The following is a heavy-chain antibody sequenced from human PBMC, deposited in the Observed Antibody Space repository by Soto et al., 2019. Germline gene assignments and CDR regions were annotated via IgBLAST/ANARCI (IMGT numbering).Heavy chain of an antibody. CDR3: ARAKGYYYDSSGPDFYFQH. CDR1: GGSISSGGYY. Sequence: PSETLSLTCTVSGGSISSGGYYWSWIRQHPGKGLEWIGYIYYSGSTYYNPSLKSRVTISVDTSKNQFSLKLSSVTAADTAVYYCARAKGYYYDSSGPDFYFQHWGQGTLVTVSS. D-gene: IGHD3-22*01. J-gene: IGHJ1*01. V-gene: IGHV4-31*03. CDR2: IYYSGST.